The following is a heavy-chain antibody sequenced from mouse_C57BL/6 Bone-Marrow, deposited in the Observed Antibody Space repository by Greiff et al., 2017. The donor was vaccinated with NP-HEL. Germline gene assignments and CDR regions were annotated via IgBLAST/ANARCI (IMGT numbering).Heavy chain of an antibody. CDR2: IDPSDSYT. V-gene: IGHV1-59*01. J-gene: IGHJ2*01. D-gene: IGHD2-4*01. CDR1: GYTFTSYW. CDR3: VYYEDY. Sequence: QVQLQQPGAELVRPGTSVKLSCKASGYTFTSYWMHWVKQRPGQGLEWIGVIDPSDSYTNYNQKFKGKATLTVDTSSSTAYMQLSSLTSEDSAVYYCVYYEDYWGQGTTLTVSS.